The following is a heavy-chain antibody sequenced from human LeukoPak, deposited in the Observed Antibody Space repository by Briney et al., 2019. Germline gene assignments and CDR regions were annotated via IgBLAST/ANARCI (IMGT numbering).Heavy chain of an antibody. CDR3: VKDCIAAAGTVDY. D-gene: IGHD6-13*01. Sequence: PGRSLRLSCAASGFTFSSYGMHWVRQAPGKGLEWVAVISYDGSNKYYADSVKGRFTISRDNSKNTLYLQMNSLRAGDTAIYYCVKDCIAAAGTVDYWGQGTLVTVSS. V-gene: IGHV3-30*18. CDR2: ISYDGSNK. J-gene: IGHJ4*02. CDR1: GFTFSSYG.